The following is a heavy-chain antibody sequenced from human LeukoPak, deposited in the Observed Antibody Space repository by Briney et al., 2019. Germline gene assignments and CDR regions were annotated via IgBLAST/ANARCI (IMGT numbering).Heavy chain of an antibody. D-gene: IGHD6-13*01. CDR2: IYYSGST. J-gene: IGHJ4*02. Sequence: SETLSLTCTVSGGSISSGGYYWGWIRQPPGKGLEWIGSIYYSGSTYYNPSLKSRVTISVDTSKNQFSLKLSSVTAADTAVCYCARHYGSSWKWYYFDYWGQGTLVTVSS. CDR3: ARHYGSSWKWYYFDY. V-gene: IGHV4-39*01. CDR1: GGSISSGGYY.